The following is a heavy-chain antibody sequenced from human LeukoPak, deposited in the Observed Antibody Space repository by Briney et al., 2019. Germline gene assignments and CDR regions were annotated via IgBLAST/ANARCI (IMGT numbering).Heavy chain of an antibody. CDR1: GFTFSSYW. Sequence: GGSLRLSCAASGFTFSSYWMHWVRQAPGKGLVWVSRINSDGSSTTYADSVKGRFTISRDNAKNTLYLQMNSLRAEDTAVYYCAREYSSSRYFGYWGQGTLVTVSS. CDR2: INSDGSST. D-gene: IGHD6-6*01. J-gene: IGHJ4*02. V-gene: IGHV3-74*01. CDR3: AREYSSSRYFGY.